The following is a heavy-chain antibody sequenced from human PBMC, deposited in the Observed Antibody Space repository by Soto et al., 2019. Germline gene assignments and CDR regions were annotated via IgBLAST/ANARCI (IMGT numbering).Heavy chain of an antibody. J-gene: IGHJ6*02. Sequence: PGGCLRLSCTASGFTFGDYAMSWDRQAPGKGLEWVGFIRSKAYGGTTEYAASVKGRFTISRGDYKSIAYLQMNSLKTEGTAVYYCTRSRVLEWLSPYPYYYYGMDVWGQGTTVTVSS. CDR2: IRSKAYGGTT. V-gene: IGHV3-49*04. CDR3: TRSRVLEWLSPYPYYYYGMDV. CDR1: GFTFGDYA. D-gene: IGHD3-3*01.